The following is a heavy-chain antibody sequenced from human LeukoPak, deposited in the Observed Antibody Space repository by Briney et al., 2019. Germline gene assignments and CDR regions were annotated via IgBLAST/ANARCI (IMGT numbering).Heavy chain of an antibody. Sequence: SVKVSCKASGYTFTGYYMHWVRQAPGQGLEWMGGIIPIFGTANYAQKFQGRVTITTDESTSTAYMELSSLRSEDTAVYYCAREWADYDFWSGYSYWGQGTLVTVSS. CDR2: IIPIFGTA. CDR3: AREWADYDFWSGYSY. J-gene: IGHJ4*02. CDR1: GYTFTGYY. V-gene: IGHV1-69*05. D-gene: IGHD3-3*01.